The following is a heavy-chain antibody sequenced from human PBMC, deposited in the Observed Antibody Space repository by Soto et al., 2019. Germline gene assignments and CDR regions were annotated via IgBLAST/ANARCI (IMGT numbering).Heavy chain of an antibody. CDR1: GFTFSNAW. D-gene: IGHD3-10*01. V-gene: IGHV3-15*07. Sequence: GGSLRLSCAASGFTFSNAWMNWVRQAPGKGLEWVGRIKSKTDGGTTDYAAPVKGRFTISRDDSKNTLYLQMNSLKTEDTAVYYCTTGTARELWFGELLPYYYYGMDVWGQGTTVTVSS. CDR2: IKSKTDGGTT. CDR3: TTGTARELWFGELLPYYYYGMDV. J-gene: IGHJ6*02.